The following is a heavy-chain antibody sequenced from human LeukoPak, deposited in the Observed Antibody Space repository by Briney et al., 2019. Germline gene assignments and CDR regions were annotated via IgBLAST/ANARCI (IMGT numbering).Heavy chain of an antibody. J-gene: IGHJ6*02. CDR1: GFNFNNYW. Sequence: GGSLRLSCAASGFNFNNYWMSWLRQAPGKGLEWVANIKDDGSEEYYVDSVKGRFTISRDNSKNTLYLQMNSLRAEDTAVYYCAREGYTAGYYYYYYGMDVWGQGTTVTVSS. V-gene: IGHV3-7*01. D-gene: IGHD5-18*01. CDR2: IKDDGSEE. CDR3: AREGYTAGYYYYYYGMDV.